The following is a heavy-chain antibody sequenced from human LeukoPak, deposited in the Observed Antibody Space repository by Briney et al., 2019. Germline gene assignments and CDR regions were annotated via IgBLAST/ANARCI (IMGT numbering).Heavy chain of an antibody. D-gene: IGHD1-1*01. CDR2: VYYSGST. CDR3: ATHVDATRGYYFES. V-gene: IGHV4-39*01. J-gene: IGHJ4*02. CDR1: GGSIIRSNYY. Sequence: SETLSLTCSVSGGSIIRSNYYWGWIRQPPGKGLEWIETVYYSGSTNYNPSLKSRVTISVDTSKNQFSLKLSSVTAADTAIYYCATHVDATRGYYFESWGQGTLVTVSS.